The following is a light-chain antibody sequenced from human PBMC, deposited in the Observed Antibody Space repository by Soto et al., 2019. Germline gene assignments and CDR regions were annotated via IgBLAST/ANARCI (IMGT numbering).Light chain of an antibody. V-gene: IGLV2-14*01. Sequence: QSVLTQPASVSGSPGQSITISCTGTSSDVGVYKYVSWYQQHPGKAPKLIIHEVSSRPSGVSDRFSGSKSGNTASLTISGLQAEDEADYYCSSYTSSATLVFGVGTKVTVL. CDR3: SSYTSSATLV. CDR1: SSDVGVYKY. J-gene: IGLJ2*01. CDR2: EVS.